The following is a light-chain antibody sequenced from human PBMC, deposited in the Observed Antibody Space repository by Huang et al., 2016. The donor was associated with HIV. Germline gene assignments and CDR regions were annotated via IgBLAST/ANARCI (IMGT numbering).Light chain of an antibody. CDR3: QQSHSTPYT. CDR2: DAS. J-gene: IGKJ2*01. Sequence: DIQMTQSPSSLSASVGDRVTISCRASQIINSYLIWYKQEPGKAPKLLIYDASSVQRGVPSRFGGSGSGTDFTLTISNLQPEDFATYYCQQSHSTPYTFGQGTKLEIK. V-gene: IGKV1-39*01. CDR1: QIINSY.